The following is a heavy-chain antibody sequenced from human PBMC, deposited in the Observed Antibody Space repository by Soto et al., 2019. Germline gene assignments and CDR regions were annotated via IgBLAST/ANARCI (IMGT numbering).Heavy chain of an antibody. V-gene: IGHV3-48*02. CDR1: GFTFSSYS. J-gene: IGHJ3*02. Sequence: GGSLRLSCAASGFTFSSYSMNWVRQAPGKGLEWVSYISSSSSTIYYADSVKGRFTISRDNAKNSLYLQMNSLRDEDTAVYYCARDSGVIAAAGSDAFDIWGQGTMVTVSS. D-gene: IGHD6-13*01. CDR3: ARDSGVIAAAGSDAFDI. CDR2: ISSSSSTI.